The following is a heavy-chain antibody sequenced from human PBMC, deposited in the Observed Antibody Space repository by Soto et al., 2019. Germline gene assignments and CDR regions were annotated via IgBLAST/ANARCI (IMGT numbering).Heavy chain of an antibody. CDR1: GCSISSYY. J-gene: IGHJ4*02. V-gene: IGHV4-59*01. D-gene: IGHD4-17*01. CDR3: ARGYGDFDY. Sequence: SETLSLTCTVSGCSISSYYWSWIRQPPGKGLEWIGYIYYSGSTNYNPSLKSRVTISVDTSKNQFSLKLSSVTAADTAVYYCARGYGDFDYWGQGTQVTVSS. CDR2: IYYSGST.